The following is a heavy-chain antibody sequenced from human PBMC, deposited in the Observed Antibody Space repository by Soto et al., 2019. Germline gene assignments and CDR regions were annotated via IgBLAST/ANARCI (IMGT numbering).Heavy chain of an antibody. D-gene: IGHD5-12*01. J-gene: IGHJ5*02. Sequence: ASVKVSCKASGYTFTSYDINWVRQATGQGLEWMGWMNPNSGNTGYAQKFQGRVTMTRNTSISTAYMELSSLRSEDTAVYYCARGGYSGYHVFTSSVPWGTALLLTVSS. CDR3: ARGGYSGYHVFTSSVP. CDR2: MNPNSGNT. V-gene: IGHV1-8*01. CDR1: GYTFTSYD.